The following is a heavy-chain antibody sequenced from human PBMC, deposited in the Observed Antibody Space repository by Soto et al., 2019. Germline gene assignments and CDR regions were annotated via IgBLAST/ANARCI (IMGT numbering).Heavy chain of an antibody. Sequence: PGESMKICCRTSGYRFTSYWIAWVRQMAGKGLEWMGIIFPSDSDTRYSPSFQGQVTISADRSTSTVFLQWASLKASDTAVYFCSRKDKSGYFNWFDPWGQGTLVTVSS. CDR2: IFPSDSDT. J-gene: IGHJ5*02. CDR1: GYRFTSYW. D-gene: IGHD3-22*01. V-gene: IGHV5-51*01. CDR3: SRKDKSGYFNWFDP.